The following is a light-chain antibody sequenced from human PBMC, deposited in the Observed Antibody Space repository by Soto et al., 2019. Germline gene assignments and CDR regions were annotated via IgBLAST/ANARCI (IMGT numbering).Light chain of an antibody. CDR3: QSYDSSLSGYVV. Sequence: QSALTQPPSVSGAPGQRVTISCTGSSSNIRAGYDVHWYQQLPGTAPKVLIYGNSNRPSGVPDRFSGSKSGTSASLAITGLQAEDEADYYCQSYDSSLSGYVVFGGGTKPIVL. J-gene: IGLJ2*01. CDR2: GNS. V-gene: IGLV1-40*01. CDR1: SSNIRAGYD.